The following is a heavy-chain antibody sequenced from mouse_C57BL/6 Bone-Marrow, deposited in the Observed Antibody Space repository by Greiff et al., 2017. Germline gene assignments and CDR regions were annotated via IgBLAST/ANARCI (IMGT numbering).Heavy chain of an antibody. CDR2: INPNNGGT. D-gene: IGHD4-1*01. V-gene: IGHV1-18*01. Sequence: VQLQQSGPELVKPGASVKIPCKASGYTFTDYNMDWVKQSHGKSLEWIGDINPNNGGTIYNQKFKGKATLTVDKSSSTAYMELRSLTSEDTAVYYCARSVLHRTGPYAMDYWGKGTSVTVSS. CDR3: ARSVLHRTGPYAMDY. CDR1: GYTFTDYN. J-gene: IGHJ4*01.